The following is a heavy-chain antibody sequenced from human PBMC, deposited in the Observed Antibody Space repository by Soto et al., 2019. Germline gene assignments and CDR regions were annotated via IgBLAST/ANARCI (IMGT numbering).Heavy chain of an antibody. Sequence: SETLSLTCTVSGGSISSYDWSWIRQPPGKGLECIGYIYYSGSTNYNPSLKSRVTISLDTSKNHFSLKLSSVTPADTAVYYCARLGGYYYMDVWGKGTTVTVSS. CDR3: ARLGGYYYMDV. CDR2: IYYSGST. CDR1: GGSISSYD. V-gene: IGHV4-59*01. D-gene: IGHD3-10*01. J-gene: IGHJ6*03.